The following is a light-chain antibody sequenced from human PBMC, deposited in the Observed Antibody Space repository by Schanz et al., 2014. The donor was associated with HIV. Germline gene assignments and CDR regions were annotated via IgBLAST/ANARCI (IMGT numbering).Light chain of an antibody. CDR1: QSIDRW. J-gene: IGKJ2*01. CDR3: QQLNSFPYT. CDR2: AAS. V-gene: IGKV1-5*01. Sequence: DIQMTQSPSTLSASVGDRVTITCRASQSIDRWLAWYQQKPGKAPKLLIYAASSLQGGVPSRFSGSGSGTHFTLTINGLQPDDFATYYCQQLNSFPYTFGQGTMLEI.